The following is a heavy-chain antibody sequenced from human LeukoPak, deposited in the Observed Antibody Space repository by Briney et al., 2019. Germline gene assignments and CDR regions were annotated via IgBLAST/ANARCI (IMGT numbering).Heavy chain of an antibody. D-gene: IGHD3-10*01. V-gene: IGHV3-23*01. CDR2: ISGSGGGT. CDR1: GFTFSSYA. Sequence: GGSLRLSCAASGFTFSSYAMSWVRQPPGKGLAWVSTISGSGGGTYYADSVKGRFTISRDNSKNTLYLQMNSLRAEDTAVFYCGKLFYSSGMYHFDYWGQGTLVTVSS. J-gene: IGHJ4*02. CDR3: GKLFYSSGMYHFDY.